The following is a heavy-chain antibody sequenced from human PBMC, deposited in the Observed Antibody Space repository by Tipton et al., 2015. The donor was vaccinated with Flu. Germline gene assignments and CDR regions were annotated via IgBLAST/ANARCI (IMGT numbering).Heavy chain of an antibody. Sequence: GLVKPSETLSLTCTVSGGSVSSEGYYWSWIRQPPGKRLEWIGYIYYSGPTNYNPSLKSRVTILKDPSKNQFSLKLSSVTAADTAIYYCARNREKIGNLGAWGQGALVTVSS. J-gene: IGHJ5*02. CDR1: GGSVSSEGYY. V-gene: IGHV4-61*08. CDR3: ARNREKIGNLGA. CDR2: IYYSGPT. D-gene: IGHD1-1*01.